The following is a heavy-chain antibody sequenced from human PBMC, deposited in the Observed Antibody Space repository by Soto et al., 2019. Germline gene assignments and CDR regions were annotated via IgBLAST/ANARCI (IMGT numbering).Heavy chain of an antibody. CDR3: ARVWFGELLYYYYYLDV. D-gene: IGHD3-10*01. CDR1: AFTVSSNY. Sequence: PGGSLRLSCAASAFTVSSNYMSWVRHAPGKGLEWVSVIYSGGSTYYADSVKGRFTISRDNSKNTLYLQMNSLRAEDTAVYYCARVWFGELLYYYYYLDVWGKGTTVTVSS. V-gene: IGHV3-66*01. J-gene: IGHJ6*03. CDR2: IYSGGST.